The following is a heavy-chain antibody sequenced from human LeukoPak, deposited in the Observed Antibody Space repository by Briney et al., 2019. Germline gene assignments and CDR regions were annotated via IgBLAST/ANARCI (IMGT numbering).Heavy chain of an antibody. J-gene: IGHJ4*02. D-gene: IGHD4-17*01. Sequence: GRSLRLSYAASGFTFSSYGMHWVRQAPGKGLEWVAVISYDGSNKYYADSVRGRFTISRDNSKNTLYLQMNSLRAEDTAVYYCAKDSTVTAFDYWGQGTLVTVSS. V-gene: IGHV3-30*18. CDR3: AKDSTVTAFDY. CDR2: ISYDGSNK. CDR1: GFTFSSYG.